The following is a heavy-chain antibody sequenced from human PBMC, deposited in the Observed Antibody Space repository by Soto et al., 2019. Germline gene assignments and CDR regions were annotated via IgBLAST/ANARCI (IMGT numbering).Heavy chain of an antibody. CDR2: INHSGST. CDR1: GGSFSGYY. D-gene: IGHD6-19*01. Sequence: SETLSLTCAVYGGSFSGYYWSWIRQPPGKGLEWIGEINHSGSTNYNPSLKSRVTISVDTSKNQFSLKLSSVTAADTAAYYCARTPYSSGCQRFDYWGQGTLVTVS. CDR3: ARTPYSSGCQRFDY. V-gene: IGHV4-34*01. J-gene: IGHJ4*02.